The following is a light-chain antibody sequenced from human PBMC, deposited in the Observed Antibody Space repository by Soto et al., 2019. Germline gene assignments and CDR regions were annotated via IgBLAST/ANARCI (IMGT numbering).Light chain of an antibody. V-gene: IGKV3-20*01. Sequence: EIVLTESPGTLSLSPGERARLSCRASQSVSSSYLAWYQQKPGQAPRLLIYGASSRATGIPDRFSGSGSGTDFTLTISRLEPEDFAVYYCQQYGSSPPTWTFGQGTKVDI. CDR2: GAS. CDR1: QSVSSSY. CDR3: QQYGSSPPTWT. J-gene: IGKJ1*01.